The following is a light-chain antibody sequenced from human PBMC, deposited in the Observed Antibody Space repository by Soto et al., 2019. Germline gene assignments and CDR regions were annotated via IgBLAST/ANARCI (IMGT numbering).Light chain of an antibody. J-gene: IGKJ4*01. V-gene: IGKV3-20*01. CDR3: QQYGRSPLT. Sequence: EIVLTQSPGTLSLSPGERATLSCRASQSVTSSYLAWYQQKPGQAPRLPIYGASSRATGIPDRFSGSGSGTDFTLTISRLEPEDCAVYYCQQYGRSPLTFGGGTKVDIK. CDR2: GAS. CDR1: QSVTSSY.